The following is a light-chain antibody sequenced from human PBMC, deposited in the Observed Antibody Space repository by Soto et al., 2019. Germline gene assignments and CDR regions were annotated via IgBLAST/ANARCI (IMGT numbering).Light chain of an antibody. J-gene: IGKJ1*01. Sequence: EIVLTQSPDILSLSPGERATLSCRASQYVSNRYLAWYQQKPGQSPRLLIYVASNRADGVPDRFSGSGSGTDFSLTISRLEPEDFAVYYCQQYGSPPRTFGQGTKVEF. V-gene: IGKV3-20*01. CDR3: QQYGSPPRT. CDR2: VAS. CDR1: QYVSNRY.